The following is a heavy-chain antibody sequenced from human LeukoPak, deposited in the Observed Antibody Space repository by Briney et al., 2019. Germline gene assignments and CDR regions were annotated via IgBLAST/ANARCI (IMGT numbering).Heavy chain of an antibody. V-gene: IGHV1-69*04. CDR2: IIPVLGIA. D-gene: IGHD4-23*01. Sequence: SVKVSCKASGGTFSSYAISWVRQAPGQGLEWMGRIIPVLGIANYAQKFQGRVTITADKSTSTAYMELSGLRSEDTAVYFCARDYGGNSGWFDPWGQGTLVTVSS. J-gene: IGHJ5*02. CDR3: ARDYGGNSGWFDP. CDR1: GGTFSSYA.